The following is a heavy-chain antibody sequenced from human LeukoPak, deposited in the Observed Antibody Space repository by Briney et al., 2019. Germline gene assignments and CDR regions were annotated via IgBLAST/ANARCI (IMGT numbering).Heavy chain of an antibody. CDR1: GFTVSSNY. J-gene: IGHJ4*02. Sequence: GSLRLSCAASGFTVSSNYMSWIRQPPGKGLEWIGYIYYSGSTNYNPSLKSRVTISVDTSKNQFSLKLSSVTAADTAVYYCARLRWLPRAFDYWGQGTLVTVSS. CDR2: IYYSGST. V-gene: IGHV4-59*08. D-gene: IGHD4-23*01. CDR3: ARLRWLPRAFDY.